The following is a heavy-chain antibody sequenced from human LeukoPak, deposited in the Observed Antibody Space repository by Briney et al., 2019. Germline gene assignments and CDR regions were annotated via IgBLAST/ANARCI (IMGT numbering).Heavy chain of an antibody. D-gene: IGHD3-22*01. V-gene: IGHV4-39*07. CDR2: IYYSGST. CDR1: GGSISSSSYY. Sequence: SETLSLTCTVSGGSISSSSYYWGWIRQPPGKGLEWIGSIYYSGSTYYNPSLKSRVTISVDTSKNQFSLKLSSVTAADTAVYYCARDSPTYYYDSSGYPGDYWGQGTLVTVSS. J-gene: IGHJ4*02. CDR3: ARDSPTYYYDSSGYPGDY.